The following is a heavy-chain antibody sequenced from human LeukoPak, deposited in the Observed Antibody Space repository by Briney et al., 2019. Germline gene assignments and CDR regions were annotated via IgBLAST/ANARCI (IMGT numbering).Heavy chain of an antibody. CDR2: IYYSGST. V-gene: IGHV4-30-4*01. D-gene: IGHD6-13*01. J-gene: IGHJ2*01. CDR1: GGSISSGDYY. Sequence: PSETLSLTCTVSGGSISSGDYYWSWIRQPPGKGLEWIGYIYYSGSTYYNPSLKSRVTISVDTSKNQFSLKLSSVTAADTAVYYCARVGAAAVWYFDLWGRGTLVTVSS. CDR3: ARVGAAAVWYFDL.